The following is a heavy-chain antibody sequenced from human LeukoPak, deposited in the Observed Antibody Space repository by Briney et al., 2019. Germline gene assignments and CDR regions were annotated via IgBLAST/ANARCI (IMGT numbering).Heavy chain of an antibody. J-gene: IGHJ4*02. Sequence: ASVKVSCKASGYTFTGYYMHWVRQAPGQGLEWMGWINPNSGGTNYAQKFQGWVTMTRDTSISTAYMELSRLRSDDTAVYYCARGEYCSSTSCYKPFDYWGQGTLVTVSS. CDR3: ARGEYCSSTSCYKPFDY. CDR2: INPNSGGT. V-gene: IGHV1-2*04. D-gene: IGHD2-2*02. CDR1: GYTFTGYY.